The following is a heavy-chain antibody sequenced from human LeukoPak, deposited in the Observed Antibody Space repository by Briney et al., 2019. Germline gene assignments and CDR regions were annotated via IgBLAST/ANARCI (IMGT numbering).Heavy chain of an antibody. CDR1: GFTFSDAW. CDR2: IKSKTDGGTT. Sequence: GGSLRLSCAASGFTFSDAWMNWVRQAPGKGLEWVGRIKSKTDGGTTDYDATVKGRFTISGDDSKNTLYLQMNSLKSEDTALYYCTTDPPPNYYYDSSGYYILNSLGYWGQGTLVTVSS. V-gene: IGHV3-15*01. D-gene: IGHD3-22*01. J-gene: IGHJ4*02. CDR3: TTDPPPNYYYDSSGYYILNSLGY.